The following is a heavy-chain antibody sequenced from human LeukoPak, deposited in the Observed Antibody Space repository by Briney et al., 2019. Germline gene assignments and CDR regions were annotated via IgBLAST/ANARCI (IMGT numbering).Heavy chain of an antibody. Sequence: SETLSLTCAVYGGSFSGYYWSWIRQPPGKGLEWIGEINQSGSTNYSPSLKSRVTISVDTSKNQFSLKLSSVTAADTAVYYCARHGHSSSWPFDYWGQGTLVTVSS. J-gene: IGHJ4*02. CDR2: INQSGST. V-gene: IGHV4-34*01. D-gene: IGHD6-13*01. CDR1: GGSFSGYY. CDR3: ARHGHSSSWPFDY.